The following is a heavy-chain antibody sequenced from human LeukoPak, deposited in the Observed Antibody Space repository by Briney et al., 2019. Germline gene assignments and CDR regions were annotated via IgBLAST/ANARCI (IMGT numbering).Heavy chain of an antibody. D-gene: IGHD1-26*01. Sequence: PGGSLRLSRTPSGFTFNNAWMSWVRQVPGTGLEWVGRIESKNDGGTTDYAAPVKGRFTISRDDSKNTLYPQMNSLKTEDTGVYYCTTDRVHSEKWYYFDYWGQGTLVTVSS. CDR3: TTDRVHSEKWYYFDY. CDR1: GFTFNNAW. CDR2: IESKNDGGTT. J-gene: IGHJ4*02. V-gene: IGHV3-15*04.